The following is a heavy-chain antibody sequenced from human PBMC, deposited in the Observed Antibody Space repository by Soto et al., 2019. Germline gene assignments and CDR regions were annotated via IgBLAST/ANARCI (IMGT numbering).Heavy chain of an antibody. J-gene: IGHJ4*02. D-gene: IGHD3-22*01. CDR3: ARSYDSSGYHPGSFDY. Sequence: GGSLRLSCAASGFTLSGSAIHWVRQASGKGLEWVGRIRTKANNYATAFGASVKGSFTISRDDSKNTAYLQMNSLKIEDTAVYYCARSYDSSGYHPGSFDYWGQGTLVTVSS. V-gene: IGHV3-73*01. CDR1: GFTLSGSA. CDR2: IRTKANNYAT.